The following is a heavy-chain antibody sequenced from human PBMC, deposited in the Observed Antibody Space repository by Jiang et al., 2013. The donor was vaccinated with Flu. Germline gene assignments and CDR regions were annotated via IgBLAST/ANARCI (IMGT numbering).Heavy chain of an antibody. CDR3: ARKRYSAYNYYDAFDV. D-gene: IGHD5-12*01. J-gene: IGHJ3*01. Sequence: GAEVKKPGASVKVSCKTSGYTFTIYYFHWVRQAPGQGLEWMGVINPTGGGGTYAPKFQGRVTMTRDLSTSTVYLELTNLRSDDTAVYYCARKRYSAYNYYDAFDVWGQGTLVSVSS. CDR2: INPTGGGG. V-gene: IGHV1-46*01. CDR1: GYTFTIYY.